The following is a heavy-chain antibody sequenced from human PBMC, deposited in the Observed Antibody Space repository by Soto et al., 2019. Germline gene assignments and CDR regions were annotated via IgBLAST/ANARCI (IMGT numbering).Heavy chain of an antibody. CDR1: GFTFSSYA. D-gene: IGHD4-17*01. V-gene: IGHV3-23*01. CDR3: AKARPTTVTTTSQHKYYYYMDV. CDR2: ISGSGGST. Sequence: GGSLRLSCAASGFTFSSYAMSWVRQAPGKGLEWVSAISGSGGSTYYADSVKGRFTISRDNSKNTRDLQMNSLRAEDTAVYYCAKARPTTVTTTSQHKYYYYMDVWGKGTTVTVSS. J-gene: IGHJ6*03.